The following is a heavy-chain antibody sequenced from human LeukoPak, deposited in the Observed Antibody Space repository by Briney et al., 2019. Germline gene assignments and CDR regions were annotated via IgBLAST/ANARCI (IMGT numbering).Heavy chain of an antibody. J-gene: IGHJ5*02. CDR3: ARTAVTGTFWFDP. CDR2: IFPYDSDT. Sequence: GESLKISCKGSGYSFPSYWIAWVRQMPGKGLEWMGIIFPYDSDTRYSPSFQGQVTISADTSISTAYLQWNRLKASDTAMYYCARTAVTGTFWFDPWGQGTLVTVSS. D-gene: IGHD6-19*01. V-gene: IGHV5-51*01. CDR1: GYSFPSYW.